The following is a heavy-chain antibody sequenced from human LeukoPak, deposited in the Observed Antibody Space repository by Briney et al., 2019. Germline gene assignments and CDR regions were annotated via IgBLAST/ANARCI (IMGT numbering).Heavy chain of an antibody. CDR1: GYTFTTYS. J-gene: IGHJ3*02. CDR3: ASGTTYDSSGFHAFDI. CDR2: INAGYGST. V-gene: IGHV1-3*01. D-gene: IGHD3-22*01. Sequence: ASVKVSCKASGYTFTTYSMHWVRQAPGQRLEWMGWINAGYGSTKYSQKFQGRITLTRDTSASTVYMELSSLRSEDTAVYYCASGTTYDSSGFHAFDIWGQGTMVTVSS.